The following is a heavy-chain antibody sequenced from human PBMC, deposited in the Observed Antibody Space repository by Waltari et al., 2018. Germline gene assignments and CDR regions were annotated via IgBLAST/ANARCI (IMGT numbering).Heavy chain of an antibody. Sequence: QVQLQESGPGLVAPSQTLSLTCTVFGDSISRDTYWWAWIRQPAGKGLECIGRVYTGGSIDYNPSHRSRLTISVDSPKNQFSLKLTSVTAADTAVYYCARGRITNSNAFDPWGQGTLVIVSS. J-gene: IGHJ5*02. CDR1: GDSISRDTYW. D-gene: IGHD1-20*01. CDR2: VYTGGSI. CDR3: ARGRITNSNAFDP. V-gene: IGHV4-61*02.